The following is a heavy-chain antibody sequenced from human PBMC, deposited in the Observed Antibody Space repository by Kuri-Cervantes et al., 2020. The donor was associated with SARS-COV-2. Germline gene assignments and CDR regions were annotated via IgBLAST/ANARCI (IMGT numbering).Heavy chain of an antibody. Sequence: SETLSLTCTVSGGSISSYYWSWIRQPPGKGLEWIGYIYYSGSTNYNPSLKSRVTISVDTSKNQFSLKLSSVTAADTAVYYCAREVSRGWTVGMDVWGQGTTVTVSS. CDR3: AREVSRGWTVGMDV. V-gene: IGHV4-59*01. D-gene: IGHD6-19*01. CDR1: GGSISSYY. J-gene: IGHJ6*02. CDR2: IYYSGST.